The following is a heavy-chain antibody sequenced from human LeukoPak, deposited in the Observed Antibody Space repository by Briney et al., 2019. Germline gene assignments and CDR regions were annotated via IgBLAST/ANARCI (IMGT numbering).Heavy chain of an antibody. Sequence: GGSLRLSCAASKFIFSDYGMHWVRQAPGKGLEWVAFIWYDGSDEYYADSVKGRFTISRDNSENTLYLQMNSLRTEDTAVYYCARDSGYGDNGLDYWGQGTLVTVSS. D-gene: IGHD4-17*01. CDR1: KFIFSDYG. CDR2: IWYDGSDE. V-gene: IGHV3-30*02. J-gene: IGHJ4*02. CDR3: ARDSGYGDNGLDY.